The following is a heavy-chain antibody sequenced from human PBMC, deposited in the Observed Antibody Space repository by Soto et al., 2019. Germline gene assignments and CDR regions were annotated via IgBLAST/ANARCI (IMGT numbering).Heavy chain of an antibody. CDR1: NGSISSRSSY. Sequence: QLQLQESGSGLVKPSETLSLTCIVSNGSISSRSSYWGWIRQTPGKGLECIGSIYYIGNTYYNPSLKSRVTISIDTSKTQFSLKMNSVTAADTAVYFCGGQDYGAKGYYFDNWGQGALVTVSS. D-gene: IGHD4-17*01. V-gene: IGHV4-39*01. J-gene: IGHJ4*02. CDR2: IYYIGNT. CDR3: GGQDYGAKGYYFDN.